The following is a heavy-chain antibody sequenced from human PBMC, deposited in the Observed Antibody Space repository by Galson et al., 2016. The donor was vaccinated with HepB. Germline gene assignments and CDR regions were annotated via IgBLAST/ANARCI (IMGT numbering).Heavy chain of an antibody. CDR2: ISVYDGNT. CDR3: ASLRTTVTAGRCYFDY. V-gene: IGHV1-18*04. CDR1: GYTFTNYG. J-gene: IGHJ4*02. Sequence: SVKVSCKASGYTFTNYGITWVRQAPGQGLEWMGWISVYDGNTNYAQKLQGRVTMTTDTSTSTAYMAVRNRRSDDTAVYYCASLRTTVTAGRCYFDYWGQGSLVTVSS. D-gene: IGHD4-17*01.